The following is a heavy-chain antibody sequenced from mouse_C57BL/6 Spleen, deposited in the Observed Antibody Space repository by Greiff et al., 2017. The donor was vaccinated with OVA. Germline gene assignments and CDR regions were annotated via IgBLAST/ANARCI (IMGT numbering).Heavy chain of an antibody. CDR2: INPNYGTT. D-gene: IGHD1-1*01. Sequence: VQLKESGPELVKPGASVKISCKASGYSFTDYNMNWVQQSNGKSLEWIGVINPNYGTTSYNQKFKGKATLTVDQSSSTAYMQLNSLTSEDSAVYYCARRITTEYPPGAMDYWGQGTSVTVSS. V-gene: IGHV1-39*01. J-gene: IGHJ4*01. CDR1: GYSFTDYN. CDR3: ARRITTEYPPGAMDY.